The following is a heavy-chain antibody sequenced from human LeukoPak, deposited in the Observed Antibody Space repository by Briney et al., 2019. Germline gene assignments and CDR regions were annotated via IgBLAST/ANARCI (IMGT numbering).Heavy chain of an antibody. CDR1: GFTFADFA. Sequence: GRSLRLSCTASGFTFADFAMAWVRQAPGKGLEWVGFIRSKDYGGTTEYAASVKGRITISRDDSKNIAYLQMNSLKTEDTAVYYCSRARTGTWLDPWGQGTPVTVSS. D-gene: IGHD6-6*01. J-gene: IGHJ5*02. CDR3: SRARTGTWLDP. CDR2: IRSKDYGGTT. V-gene: IGHV3-49*04.